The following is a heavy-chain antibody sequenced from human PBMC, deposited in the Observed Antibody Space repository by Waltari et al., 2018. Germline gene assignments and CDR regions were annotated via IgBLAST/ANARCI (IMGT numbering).Heavy chain of an antibody. CDR3: ASRARIVGVTHAFDI. J-gene: IGHJ3*02. CDR2: IYSSGST. D-gene: IGHD1-26*01. V-gene: IGHV4-59*01. Sequence: QVQLQESGPGLVKPSETLSLTCTVSGGSISSYYWSWIRPPPGKGLEWIGYIYSSGSTNYNPSLKSRVTISVDTSKNQFSLKLSSVTAADTAVYYCASRARIVGVTHAFDIWGQGTMVTVSS. CDR1: GGSISSYY.